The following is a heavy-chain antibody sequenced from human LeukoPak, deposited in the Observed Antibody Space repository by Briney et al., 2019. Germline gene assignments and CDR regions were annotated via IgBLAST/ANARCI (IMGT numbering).Heavy chain of an antibody. V-gene: IGHV3-23*01. CDR1: GFTISSYG. CDR2: VSGGTT. CDR3: AKSVYGSGNY. D-gene: IGHD3-10*01. Sequence: GGSLRLSCAASGFTISSYGMSWVRRAPGKGLEWVSSVSGGTTYYADSVKGRFTISRDNSKNTVSLQMNSLRAEDTAVYYCAKSVYGSGNYWGQGTLVTVSS. J-gene: IGHJ4*02.